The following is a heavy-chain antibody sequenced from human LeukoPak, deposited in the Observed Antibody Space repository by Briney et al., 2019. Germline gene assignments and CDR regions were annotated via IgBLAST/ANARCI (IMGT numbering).Heavy chain of an antibody. CDR2: IHYGGTT. Sequence: SETLSLTCTVSGGSIGSGYYWAWIRQPPGKGQEWIGSIHYGGTTHYNPSLQSRVTISADTSKNQFALDLRSVTAADTAVYYCTRDIGDFVSDFWGQGTLVTVSS. CDR3: TRDIGDFVSDF. D-gene: IGHD2-21*02. V-gene: IGHV4-39*02. CDR1: GGSIGSGYY. J-gene: IGHJ4*02.